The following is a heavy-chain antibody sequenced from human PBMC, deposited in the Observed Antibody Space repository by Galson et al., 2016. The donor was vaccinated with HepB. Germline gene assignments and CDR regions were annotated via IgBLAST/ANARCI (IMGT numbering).Heavy chain of an antibody. Sequence: SVKVSCKASGYTFTGYYIHWVRQGPGQGLEWMGWIDPNSGLRSSGEGRVTLTRDTSINTAYMEVTTLTSADTAVYYCARPRVGHNAGWDAFDLWGQGTKVTVSS. CDR1: GYTFTGYY. CDR2: IDPNSGLR. D-gene: IGHD6-19*01. CDR3: ARPRVGHNAGWDAFDL. J-gene: IGHJ3*01. V-gene: IGHV1-2*02.